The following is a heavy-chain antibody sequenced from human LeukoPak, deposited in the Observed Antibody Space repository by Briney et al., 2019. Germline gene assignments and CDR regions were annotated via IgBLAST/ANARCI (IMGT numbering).Heavy chain of an antibody. Sequence: SETLSLTCTVSGGSISSYYWSWIRQPPGKGLEWIGYIYYSGSTNYNPSLKSRVTISVDTSKNQFSLKLSSVTAADTAVYYCARDTYYYDNGDYIDAFDIWGQGTVVTVSS. CDR2: IYYSGST. CDR1: GGSISSYY. D-gene: IGHD3-22*01. V-gene: IGHV4-59*12. CDR3: ARDTYYYDNGDYIDAFDI. J-gene: IGHJ3*02.